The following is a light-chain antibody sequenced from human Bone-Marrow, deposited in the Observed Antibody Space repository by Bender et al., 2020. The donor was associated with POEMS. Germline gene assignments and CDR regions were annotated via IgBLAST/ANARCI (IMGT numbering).Light chain of an antibody. V-gene: IGLV2-14*03. CDR2: NVS. CDR3: QSYDNSLGGWV. Sequence: QSALTQPASVSGSPGQSITIPCTGTSSDVGGYDYVSWYQQYPGKAPKLLIYNVSNRPSGVPDRFSGSKSGTSASLAITGLQAEDEGDYYCQSYDNSLGGWVFGGGTKLTVL. CDR1: SSDVGGYDY. J-gene: IGLJ3*02.